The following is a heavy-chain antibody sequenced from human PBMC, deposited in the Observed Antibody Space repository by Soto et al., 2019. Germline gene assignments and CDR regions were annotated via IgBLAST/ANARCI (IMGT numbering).Heavy chain of an antibody. V-gene: IGHV1-8*01. CDR2: MNPNSGNT. D-gene: IGHD3-9*01. J-gene: IGHJ5*02. Sequence: ASVKVSCKASGYTFTSYDINWVRQATGQGLEWMGWMNPNSGNTGYAQKFQGRVTMTRNTSISTAYMELSSLRSEDTAVYYCARGIRYFDWSDKGSFDPWGQGTLVTVSS. CDR3: ARGIRYFDWSDKGSFDP. CDR1: GYTFTSYD.